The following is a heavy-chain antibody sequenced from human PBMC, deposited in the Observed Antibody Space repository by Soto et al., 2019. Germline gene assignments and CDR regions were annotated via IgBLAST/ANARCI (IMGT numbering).Heavy chain of an antibody. J-gene: IGHJ4*02. Sequence: SETLSLTCAVYGGSFSGYYWSWIRQPPGKGLEWIGETNHSGSTNYSPSLKSRVTISVDTSKNQFSLKLSSVTAADTAVYYCARGRLTMVRGVIMAPFDYWGQGTLVTVSS. CDR2: TNHSGST. CDR1: GGSFSGYY. CDR3: ARGRLTMVRGVIMAPFDY. D-gene: IGHD3-10*01. V-gene: IGHV4-34*01.